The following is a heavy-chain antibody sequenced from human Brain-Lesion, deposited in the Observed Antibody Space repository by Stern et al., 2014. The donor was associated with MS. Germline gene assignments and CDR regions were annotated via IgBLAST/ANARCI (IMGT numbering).Heavy chain of an antibody. D-gene: IGHD6-13*01. V-gene: IGHV3-7*01. CDR2: IKQDGSEK. J-gene: IGHJ4*02. Sequence: EDQLVESGGGLVQPGGSLRLSCAASGFTFNNYWMTWVRQAPGKGLEWVANIKQDGSEKFYVNSVKGRFTISRDNAKNSLYLQMNVLKAEDTAVYYCARDDTSSSWYNYWGQGTLVTVSS. CDR1: GFTFNNYW. CDR3: ARDDTSSSWYNY.